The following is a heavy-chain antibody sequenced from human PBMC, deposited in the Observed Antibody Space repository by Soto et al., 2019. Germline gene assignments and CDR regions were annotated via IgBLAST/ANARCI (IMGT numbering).Heavy chain of an antibody. CDR3: ARGMTEYGSGSYYSWFDP. J-gene: IGHJ5*02. CDR1: GDTFSSYV. CDR2: IIPIFGTA. D-gene: IGHD3-10*01. V-gene: IGHV1-69*12. Sequence: QVQLVQSGAEVKKPGSSVKVSCKASGDTFSSYVISWVRQAPGQGLEWMGGIIPIFGTANYAQKFQGRVTITADESTSTAYMELSSLRSEDTAVYYCARGMTEYGSGSYYSWFDPWGQGTLVTVSS.